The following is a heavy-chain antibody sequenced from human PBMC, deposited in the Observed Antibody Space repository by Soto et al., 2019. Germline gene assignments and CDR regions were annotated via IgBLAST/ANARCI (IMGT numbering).Heavy chain of an antibody. CDR2: IKQDGSEK. CDR3: AREGPIAAAGSIDY. V-gene: IGHV3-7*05. Sequence: EVQLVESGGGLVQPGGSLRLSCAASGFTFSSYWMSWVRQAPGKGLEWVANIKQDGSEKYYVDSVKGRVTISSDNAKNSLYLQMNSLRAEDTAVYYCAREGPIAAAGSIDYWGQGTLVTVSA. J-gene: IGHJ4*02. CDR1: GFTFSSYW. D-gene: IGHD6-13*01.